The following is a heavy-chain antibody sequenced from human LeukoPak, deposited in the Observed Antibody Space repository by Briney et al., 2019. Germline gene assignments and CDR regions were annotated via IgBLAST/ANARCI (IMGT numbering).Heavy chain of an antibody. CDR3: IHYGSGSYSTDY. J-gene: IGHJ4*02. V-gene: IGHV3-30*02. Sequence: PGESLRLSCAASGFSVSGIHMNWVRQAPGKGLEWVALISFDGSQKYYADSVKGRFTISRDNSKSTVYLQMNSLRVEDAAVYYCIHYGSGSYSTDYWGQGTLVTVSS. CDR2: ISFDGSQK. CDR1: GFSVSGIH. D-gene: IGHD3-10*01.